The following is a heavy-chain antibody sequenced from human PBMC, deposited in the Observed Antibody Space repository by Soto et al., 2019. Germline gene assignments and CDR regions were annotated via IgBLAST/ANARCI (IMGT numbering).Heavy chain of an antibody. D-gene: IGHD3-10*01. CDR1: GGSISSGGYY. CDR3: ARAFGELLSVAFDI. Sequence: SETLSLTCTVSGGSISSGGYYWSWIRQHPGKGLEWIGYIYYSGSTYYNPSLKSRVTISVDTSKNQFSLKLSSVTAADTAVYYCARAFGELLSVAFDIWGQGTMVTVSS. J-gene: IGHJ3*02. CDR2: IYYSGST. V-gene: IGHV4-31*03.